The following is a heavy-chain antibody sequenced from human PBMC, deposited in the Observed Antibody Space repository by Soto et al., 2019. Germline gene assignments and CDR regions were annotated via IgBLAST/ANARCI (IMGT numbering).Heavy chain of an antibody. CDR2: MYNSGST. J-gene: IGHJ4*02. D-gene: IGHD7-27*01. CDR3: ARGPSGDKVDS. V-gene: IGHV4-59*08. CDR1: GGSISSDY. Sequence: SETLSLTCSVSGGSISSDYWTWIRQPPGKGLEWIGFMYNSGSTHYNPSLKSRVTMSLDTSKSQLSLTLSPVTAADTAAYYCARGPSGDKVDSWGQGTLVTVSS.